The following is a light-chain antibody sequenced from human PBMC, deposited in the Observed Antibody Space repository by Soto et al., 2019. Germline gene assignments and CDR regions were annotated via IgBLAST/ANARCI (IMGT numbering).Light chain of an antibody. J-gene: IGLJ1*01. CDR2: DVS. CDR3: SSYTSSSTLYV. Sequence: QPAPTHPASVSGAPGQSITIPLPWTSSDVGGYNYVSWYQQHPGKAPKLMIYDVSNRPSGVSNRFSGSKSGNTASLTISGLQAEDEADYYCSSYTSSSTLYVFGTGTKVTVL. CDR1: SSDVGGYNY. V-gene: IGLV2-14*01.